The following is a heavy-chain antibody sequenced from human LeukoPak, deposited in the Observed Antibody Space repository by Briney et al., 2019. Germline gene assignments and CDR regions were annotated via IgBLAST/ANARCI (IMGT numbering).Heavy chain of an antibody. Sequence: SETLSLTCTVSGGSISSSSYYWGWIRQPPGKGLEWIGSIYYSGSTYYNPSLKSRVTISVDTSKNQFSLKLSSVTAADTAVYYCAILGLPGELLDYWGQGTLVTVSS. CDR2: IYYSGST. CDR1: GGSISSSSYY. J-gene: IGHJ4*02. CDR3: AILGLPGELLDY. V-gene: IGHV4-39*01. D-gene: IGHD3-10*01.